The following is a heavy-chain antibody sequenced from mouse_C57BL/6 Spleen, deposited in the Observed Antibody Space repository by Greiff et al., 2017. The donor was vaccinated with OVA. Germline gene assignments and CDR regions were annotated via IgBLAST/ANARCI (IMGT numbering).Heavy chain of an antibody. CDR3: ARSYDDYAFDY. V-gene: IGHV1-53*01. CDR1: GYTFTGYW. J-gene: IGHJ2*01. CDR2: INPSNGGT. D-gene: IGHD2-4*01. Sequence: VQLQQPGTELVRPGASVKLSCTASGYTFTGYWMHWVKQRPGQGLEWIGNINPSNGGTNYNEKFKSKATLTVDKSSSTAYLQPSSLTSEDSAVYYCARSYDDYAFDYWGQGTTLTVSS.